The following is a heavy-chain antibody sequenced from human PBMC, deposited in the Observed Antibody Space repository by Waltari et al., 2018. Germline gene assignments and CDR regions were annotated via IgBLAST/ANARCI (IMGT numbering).Heavy chain of an antibody. CDR2: VRVSGRTK. Sequence: EVQLAESGGGLVQPGGSLRLSCAASGFTFSSYEMNWVRQAPGKGLEWVSYVRVSGRTKYYADSVKGRFTISRDNAKNSLYLLMTSLRAEDTAVYYCARPESDYWGQGTLVTVSS. CDR1: GFTFSSYE. V-gene: IGHV3-48*03. CDR3: ARPESDY. J-gene: IGHJ4*02.